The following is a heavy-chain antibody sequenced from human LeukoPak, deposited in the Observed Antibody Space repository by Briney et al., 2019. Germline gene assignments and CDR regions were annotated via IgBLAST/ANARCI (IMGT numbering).Heavy chain of an antibody. Sequence: GSLRLSCAASGFTFSRYWMSWVRQAPGKGLEWVANIKQDGSEKYYVDSVKGRFTISRDNAKNSLSLQMNSLRGEDTAVYYCARGGVMIVTPLYYYYGLDLWGQGTTVTVYS. CDR3: ARGGVMIVTPLYYYYGLDL. V-gene: IGHV3-7*01. J-gene: IGHJ6*02. CDR2: IKQDGSEK. CDR1: GFTFSRYW. D-gene: IGHD3-22*01.